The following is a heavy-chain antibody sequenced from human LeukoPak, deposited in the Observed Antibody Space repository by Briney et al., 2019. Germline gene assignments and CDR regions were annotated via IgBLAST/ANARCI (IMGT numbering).Heavy chain of an antibody. Sequence: ASVKVSCKASGYTLTGYYMQWVRQAPGQGLEWMGWINPNSGGTNYAQKFQGRVTMTRDTSINKAYMELSRLRSDDTVLYYCARALQVEVTSIPYLGIWGQGTMVTVSS. CDR2: INPNSGGT. V-gene: IGHV1-2*02. CDR1: GYTLTGYY. CDR3: ARALQVEVTSIPYLGI. D-gene: IGHD2-21*02. J-gene: IGHJ3*02.